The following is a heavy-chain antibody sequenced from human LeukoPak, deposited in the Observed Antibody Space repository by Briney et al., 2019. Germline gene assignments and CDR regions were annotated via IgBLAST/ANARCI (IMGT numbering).Heavy chain of an antibody. CDR2: IRYDGSNK. J-gene: IGHJ6*03. V-gene: IGHV3-30*02. Sequence: PGGSLRLSCAASGFTFSSYGMHWVRQAPGKGLEWVSFIRYDGSNKYYADSVKGRFTISRDNSKNTLYLQMNSLRAEDTAVYYCAKDGQTYCGGDCYYYYYYYMDVWGKGTTVTVSS. D-gene: IGHD2-21*01. CDR1: GFTFSSYG. CDR3: AKDGQTYCGGDCYYYYYYYMDV.